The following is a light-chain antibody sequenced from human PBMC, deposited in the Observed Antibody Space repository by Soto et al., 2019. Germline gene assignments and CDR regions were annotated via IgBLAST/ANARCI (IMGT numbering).Light chain of an antibody. J-gene: IGKJ5*01. CDR2: AAS. V-gene: IGKV1-39*01. CDR1: QSISSY. Sequence: DIQMTPSPSSLSASVGDRVTITCRASQSISSYLNWYQQKPGKAPKLLIYAASTLQSGVPSRFSGSGSGTDFTLTISSLQPEDFATYYCQQLNSYPSTFGQGTRLEIK. CDR3: QQLNSYPST.